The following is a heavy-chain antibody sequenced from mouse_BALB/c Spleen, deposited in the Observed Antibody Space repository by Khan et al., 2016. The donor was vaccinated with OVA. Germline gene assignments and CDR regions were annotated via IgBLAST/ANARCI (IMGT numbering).Heavy chain of an antibody. V-gene: IGHV5-6-5*01. J-gene: IGHJ2*01. D-gene: IGHD2-14*01. CDR3: VREAYRYDEYYFDY. Sequence: EVELVESGGDLVKPGGSLKLSCAVSGFTFSSYVMSWVRQTPEKRLEWVASISSGGTPAYPDSLKGRFTISRDNARNIMYLQMNSLRSEDTAMYYCVREAYRYDEYYFDYWGQGTTLTVSS. CDR1: GFTFSSYV. CDR2: ISSGGTP.